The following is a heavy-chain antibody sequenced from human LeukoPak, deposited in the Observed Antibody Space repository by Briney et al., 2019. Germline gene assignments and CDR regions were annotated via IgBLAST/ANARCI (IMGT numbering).Heavy chain of an antibody. V-gene: IGHV4-59*08. J-gene: IGHJ5*02. CDR1: GGSISSYY. CDR2: IYYSGST. CDR3: ARRFRYSGYDSRFDP. D-gene: IGHD5-12*01. Sequence: SETLSLTCTVSGGSISSYYWSWIRQPPGKGLEWMGYIYYSGSTNYNPSLKSRVTISVDTSKNQFSLKLSSVTAADTAVYYCARRFRYSGYDSRFDPWGQGTLVTVSS.